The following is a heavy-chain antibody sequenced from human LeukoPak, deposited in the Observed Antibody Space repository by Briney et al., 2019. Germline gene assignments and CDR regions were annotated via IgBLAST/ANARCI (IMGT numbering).Heavy chain of an antibody. J-gene: IGHJ5*02. CDR2: IYYSGST. Sequence: PSETLSLTCTVSGGSISSYYWSWIRQPPGKGLEWIGYIYYSGSTNYNPSLKSRVTISVDTSKNQFSLKLSSVTAADTAVYYCARGGYTMTTVTNWFDPWGQGTLVTVSS. D-gene: IGHD4-17*01. V-gene: IGHV4-59*01. CDR3: ARGGYTMTTVTNWFDP. CDR1: GGSISSYY.